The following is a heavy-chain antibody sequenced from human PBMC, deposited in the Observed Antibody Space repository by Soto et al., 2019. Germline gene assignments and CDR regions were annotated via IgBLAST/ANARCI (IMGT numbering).Heavy chain of an antibody. CDR2: IYYSGST. Sequence: QLQLQESGPGLVKPSETLSLTCTVSGGSISSSSYYWGWIRQPPGKGLEWIGSIYYSGSTYYNPSLKGRVTISVDTSKNQFSLKLSSVTAADTAVYYCARPSIAATPAEYFQHWGQGTLVTVSS. CDR1: GGSISSSSYY. CDR3: ARPSIAATPAEYFQH. V-gene: IGHV4-39*01. J-gene: IGHJ1*01. D-gene: IGHD2-15*01.